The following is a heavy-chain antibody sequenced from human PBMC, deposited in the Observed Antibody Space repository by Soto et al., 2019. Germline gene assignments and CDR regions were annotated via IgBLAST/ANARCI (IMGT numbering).Heavy chain of an antibody. CDR3: ARDLKGYYDSSGYKPQV. J-gene: IGHJ4*02. Sequence: GGFLRLSCSASGFTFSVHAMLWVRQPPGKELECVAVIWDDGSSKYYADSVKGRFTISRDNSKNTLYLQMNSLRAEDTAVYYCARDLKGYYDSSGYKPQVWGQGTLVTVSS. CDR2: IWDDGSSK. V-gene: IGHV3-33*08. D-gene: IGHD3-22*01. CDR1: GFTFSVHA.